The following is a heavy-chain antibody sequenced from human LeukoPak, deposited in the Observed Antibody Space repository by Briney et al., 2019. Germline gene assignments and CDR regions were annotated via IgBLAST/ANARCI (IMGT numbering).Heavy chain of an antibody. Sequence: SQSLSPTSTIAGASPSIYYWSWIRQSPGEGLEWIGYIYYPGSTNYNPSLKSRVTISVDTSKNQFSLKLSSVTAADTAVYYCARGPILSWGQGTLVTVSS. V-gene: IGHV4-59*12. CDR1: GASPSIYY. CDR3: ARGPILS. CDR2: IYYPGST. J-gene: IGHJ5*02.